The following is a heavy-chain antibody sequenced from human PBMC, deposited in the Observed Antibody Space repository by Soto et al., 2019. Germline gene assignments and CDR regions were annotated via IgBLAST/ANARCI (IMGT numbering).Heavy chain of an antibody. Sequence: GGSLRLSCAASGFTFSSYWMSWVRQAPGKGLAWVGFIRSKAYGGTTEYAASVKGRFTISRDDSKSIAYLQMNSLKTEDTAVYYCTRDSYYYGSGSPWADAFDIWGQGTMVTVSS. CDR2: IRSKAYGGTT. D-gene: IGHD3-10*01. CDR3: TRDSYYYGSGSPWADAFDI. J-gene: IGHJ3*02. CDR1: GFTFSSYW. V-gene: IGHV3-49*04.